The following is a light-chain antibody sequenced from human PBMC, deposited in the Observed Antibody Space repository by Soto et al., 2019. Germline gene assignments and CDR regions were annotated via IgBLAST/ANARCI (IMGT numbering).Light chain of an antibody. Sequence: AIRMTQSPSSFSASTGDRVTITCRASQGISSYLAWYQQKPGKAPKLLIYAASTLQSGVPSRFSGSGSGTDFTLTISCLKSEDFATYYCLQYYSYTPTFGQGTKVEIK. CDR1: QGISSY. CDR3: LQYYSYTPT. V-gene: IGKV1-8*01. CDR2: AAS. J-gene: IGKJ1*01.